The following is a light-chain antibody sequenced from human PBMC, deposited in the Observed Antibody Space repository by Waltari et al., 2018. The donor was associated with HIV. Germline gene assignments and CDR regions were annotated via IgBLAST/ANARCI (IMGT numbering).Light chain of an antibody. CDR2: GES. CDR3: QQFYRPPYA. Sequence: EIVLTQSPGILSLSPGERAALSCRASQSVRSGYLAWYQHKPGQAPRLLIYGESSRATGIPDRFSGSGSGTDFTLSINRLEPEDFAVYCCQQFYRPPYAFGQGTKLEIK. V-gene: IGKV3-20*01. CDR1: QSVRSGY. J-gene: IGKJ2*01.